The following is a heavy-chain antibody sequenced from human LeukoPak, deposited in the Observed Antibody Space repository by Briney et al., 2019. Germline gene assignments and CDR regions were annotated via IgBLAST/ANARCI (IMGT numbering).Heavy chain of an antibody. CDR2: ISSSGSTI. CDR1: GFTFSDYY. J-gene: IGHJ4*02. CDR3: AKDLPPGYFDY. Sequence: GGSLRLSCAASGFTFSDYYMSWIRQAPGKGLEWVSYISSSGSTIYYADSVKGRFTISRDNAKNSLYLQMNSLRAEDTAVYYCAKDLPPGYFDYWGQGTLVTVSS. V-gene: IGHV3-11*01.